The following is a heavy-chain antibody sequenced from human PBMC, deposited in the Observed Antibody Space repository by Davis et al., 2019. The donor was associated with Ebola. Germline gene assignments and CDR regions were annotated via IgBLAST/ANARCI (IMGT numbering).Heavy chain of an antibody. J-gene: IGHJ5*02. CDR2: IWYDGSNK. Sequence: GESLKISCAASGFTFSTFAMHWVRQAPGKGLEWVAVIWYDGSNKYYADSVKGRFTISRDNAKNSLYLQMNSLRDEDTAVYYCARAYNWNYGGGWFDPWGQGTLVTVSS. D-gene: IGHD1-7*01. V-gene: IGHV3-33*08. CDR3: ARAYNWNYGGGWFDP. CDR1: GFTFSTFA.